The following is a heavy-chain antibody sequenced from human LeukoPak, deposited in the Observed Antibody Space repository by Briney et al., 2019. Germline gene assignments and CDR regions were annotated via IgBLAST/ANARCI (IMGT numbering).Heavy chain of an antibody. CDR1: GFTFSSYA. CDR2: ISYDGSNK. CDR3: ATRRFDP. Sequence: GGSLRLSCAASGFTFSSYAMHWVRQAPGKGLEGVAVISYDGSNKYYADSVKGRFTISRDNSKNTLYLQMNSLRAEDTAVYYCATRRFDPWGQGTLVTVSS. V-gene: IGHV3-30*04. J-gene: IGHJ5*02.